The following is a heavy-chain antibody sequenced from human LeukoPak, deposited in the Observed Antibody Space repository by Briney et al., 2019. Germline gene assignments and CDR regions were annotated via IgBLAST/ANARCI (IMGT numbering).Heavy chain of an antibody. CDR3: ARDIVLAGNSPYYYYMDV. CDR2: IYYTGST. Sequence: SETLSLTCGVSGGAITNYYWNWIRQAPGKGLEWLGYIYYTGSTTYNPSVKSRITISLDTSKKQISLKLRSVTAADTAVYYCARDIVLAGNSPYYYYMDVWGKGTTVTVSS. D-gene: IGHD1-26*01. V-gene: IGHV4-59*01. J-gene: IGHJ6*03. CDR1: GGAITNYY.